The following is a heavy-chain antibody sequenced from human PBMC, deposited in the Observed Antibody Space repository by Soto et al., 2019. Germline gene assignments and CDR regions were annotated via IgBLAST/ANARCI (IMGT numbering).Heavy chain of an antibody. Sequence: SETLSLTCTVSGGSICRGDYYGSWIRQPPGKGLEWIGYIYYSGSTYYNPSLKRRVTISVDTSKNQFSLKLSSVTAADTAVYYWARTWSGYINNWFDPWGQGTLVTVSS. CDR2: IYYSGST. D-gene: IGHD3-3*01. CDR3: ARTWSGYINNWFDP. CDR1: GGSICRGDYY. V-gene: IGHV4-30-4*01. J-gene: IGHJ5*02.